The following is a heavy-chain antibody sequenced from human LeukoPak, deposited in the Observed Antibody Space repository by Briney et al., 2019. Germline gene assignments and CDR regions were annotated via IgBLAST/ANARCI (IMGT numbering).Heavy chain of an antibody. D-gene: IGHD3-10*01. CDR3: ARGPGILYYYYYMDV. CDR1: GYTFTSYG. V-gene: IGHV1-8*03. CDR2: MNPNSGNT. Sequence: GASVKVSCKASGYTFTSYGISWVRQATGQGLEWMGWMNPNSGNTGYAQKFQGRVTITRNTSISTAYMELSSLRSEDTAVYYCARGPGILYYYYYMDVWGKGTTVTVSS. J-gene: IGHJ6*03.